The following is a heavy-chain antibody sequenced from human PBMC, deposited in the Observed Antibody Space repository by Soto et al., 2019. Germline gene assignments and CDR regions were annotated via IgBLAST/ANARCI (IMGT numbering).Heavy chain of an antibody. Sequence: GGSLRLSCAASGFTFSSYAMHWVRQAPGKGLGYVSAISSNGGSTYYANSAKGRFTISRDNSKNTLYLQMGSLRAEDMAVYYCARAVDFKLTGTLDYWGQGTLVTVSS. D-gene: IGHD1-20*01. CDR3: ARAVDFKLTGTLDY. V-gene: IGHV3-64*01. J-gene: IGHJ4*02. CDR1: GFTFSSYA. CDR2: ISSNGGST.